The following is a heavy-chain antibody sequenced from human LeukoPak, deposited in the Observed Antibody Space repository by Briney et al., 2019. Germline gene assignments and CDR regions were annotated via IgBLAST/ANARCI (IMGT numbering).Heavy chain of an antibody. CDR2: IYTSGST. D-gene: IGHD4-17*01. CDR3: AREGASYGDYAYNWFDP. CDR1: GGPISSYY. Sequence: SETLSLTCTVSGGPISSYYWRWIRQPAGKGLEWIGRIYTSGSTNYTPSLKSRVTLSVDTSKNQFSLKLRSVTAADTAVYYCAREGASYGDYAYNWFDPWGQGTLVTVSS. J-gene: IGHJ5*02. V-gene: IGHV4-4*07.